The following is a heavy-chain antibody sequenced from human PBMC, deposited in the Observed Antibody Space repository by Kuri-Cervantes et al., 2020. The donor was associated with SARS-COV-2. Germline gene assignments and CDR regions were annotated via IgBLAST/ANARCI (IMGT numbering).Heavy chain of an antibody. CDR3: AKDKGSPRGWGTMIKGYFDY. CDR1: GFNFNLYG. V-gene: IGHV3-48*01. D-gene: IGHD3-22*01. CDR2: ISRSGSSL. Sequence: GESLKISCVVSGFNFNLYGMNWVRQAPGKGPEWISYISRSGSSLYYADSVKGRSTISRDKSGNTLYLQMSSLRAEDTAIYYCAKDKGSPRGWGTMIKGYFDYWGQGTLVTVSS. J-gene: IGHJ4*02.